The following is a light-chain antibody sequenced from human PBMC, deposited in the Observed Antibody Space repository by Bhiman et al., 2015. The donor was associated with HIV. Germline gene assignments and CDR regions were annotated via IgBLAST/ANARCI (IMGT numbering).Light chain of an antibody. CDR2: RNN. CDR1: SSNIGNNT. CDR3: AAWDDSLNGFWV. J-gene: IGLJ3*02. V-gene: IGLV1-44*01. Sequence: QSVLTQSPSASGTPGQRVTISCSGSSSNIGNNTVNWYQHLPGTAPKLLIYRNNQRPSGVPDRFSGSKSGTSASLAISGLQAEDEADYYCAAWDDSLNGFWVFGGGTKLTVL.